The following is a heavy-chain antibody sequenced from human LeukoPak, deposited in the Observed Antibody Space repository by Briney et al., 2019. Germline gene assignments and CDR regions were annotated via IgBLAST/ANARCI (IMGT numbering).Heavy chain of an antibody. V-gene: IGHV1-46*01. CDR2: INPSGGGT. J-gene: IGHJ6*03. Sequence: GASVKVSCKASGYTFTGYYMHWVRQAPGQGLEWMGMINPSGGGTTYAQKFQGRVSMTRDTSTSTVYMELSSLRSEDTAVYYCARDREDRDGYSSYYTDVWGKGTTVTISS. CDR1: GYTFTGYY. D-gene: IGHD5-24*01. CDR3: ARDREDRDGYSSYYTDV.